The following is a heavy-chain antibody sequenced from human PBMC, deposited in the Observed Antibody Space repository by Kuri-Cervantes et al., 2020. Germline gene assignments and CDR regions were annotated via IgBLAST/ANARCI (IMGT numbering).Heavy chain of an antibody. Sequence: GSLRLSCTVSGGSISSSSYYWGWIRQPPGKGLEWIGSIYYSGSTYYSPSLKSRVTISVDTSKNQFSLKLSSVTAADTAVYYCARGRRGTNYYGSGSYQALDAFDIWGQGTMVTVSS. CDR2: IYYSGST. V-gene: IGHV4-39*07. CDR1: GGSISSSSYY. CDR3: ARGRRGTNYYGSGSYQALDAFDI. D-gene: IGHD3-10*01. J-gene: IGHJ3*02.